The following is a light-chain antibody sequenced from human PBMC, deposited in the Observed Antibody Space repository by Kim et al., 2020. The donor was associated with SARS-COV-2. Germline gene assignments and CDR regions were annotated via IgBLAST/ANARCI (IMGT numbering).Light chain of an antibody. V-gene: IGKV1-5*01. CDR1: QSISSW. CDR2: DAS. CDR3: QQYCNFPLT. Sequence: DIQMTQSPSSLSASLGDRITITCRASQSISSWLAWYQQKPGKAPKSLIYDASSLQTGVPSRFSGSGSGTDFTLTISSLQADDLATYYCQQYCNFPLTFGRGTKVDIK. J-gene: IGKJ4*02.